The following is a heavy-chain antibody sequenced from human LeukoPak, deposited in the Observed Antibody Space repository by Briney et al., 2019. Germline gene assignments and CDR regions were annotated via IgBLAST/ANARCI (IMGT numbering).Heavy chain of an antibody. J-gene: IGHJ3*02. Sequence: SETLSLTCTVSGGSISSYYWSWIRQPPGKGLEWIGYIYYSGSTNYNPSLKSRVTISVDTSKNQFSLKLSSVTAADTAVYYCARHETYYDYVWGSYRPPHAFDIWGQGTMVTVSS. D-gene: IGHD3-16*02. CDR1: GGSISSYY. V-gene: IGHV4-59*08. CDR2: IYYSGST. CDR3: ARHETYYDYVWGSYRPPHAFDI.